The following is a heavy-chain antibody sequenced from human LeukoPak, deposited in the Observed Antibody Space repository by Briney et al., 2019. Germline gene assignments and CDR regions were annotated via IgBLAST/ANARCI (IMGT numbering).Heavy chain of an antibody. D-gene: IGHD3-10*01. CDR1: GFTFSSYS. Sequence: GGSLRLSCAASGFTFSSYSMNWVRQAPGKGLEWVSYISSSSSTIYYADSVKGRFTISRDNSKTTLYLQMNSLRAEDTAVYYCAKVGDLRYYYYYMDVWGKGTTVTVSS. V-gene: IGHV3-48*01. J-gene: IGHJ6*03. CDR2: ISSSSSTI. CDR3: AKVGDLRYYYYYMDV.